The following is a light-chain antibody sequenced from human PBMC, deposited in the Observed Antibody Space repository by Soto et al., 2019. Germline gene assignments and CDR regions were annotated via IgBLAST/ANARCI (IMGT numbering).Light chain of an antibody. CDR1: QSISSW. V-gene: IGKV1-5*03. CDR3: QQYNSYSRT. J-gene: IGKJ1*01. CDR2: KAS. Sequence: IQMTQSPSTLYASVGDRVTITCRASQSISSWLAWYQQKPGKAPKLLIYKASSLESGVPSRFSGSGSGTEFTLTISSLQPDDFATYYCQQYNSYSRTFGQGTKVDIK.